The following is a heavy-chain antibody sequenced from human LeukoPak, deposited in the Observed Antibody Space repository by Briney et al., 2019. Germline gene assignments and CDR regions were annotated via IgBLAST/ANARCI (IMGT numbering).Heavy chain of an antibody. CDR3: VRAPGYCSGGSCSWFDY. Sequence: PSGGSTSYAQKFQGRVTMTRDTSTSTVYMELSSLRSEDTAVYYCVRAPGYCSGGSCSWFDYWGQGTLVTVSS. D-gene: IGHD2-15*01. J-gene: IGHJ4*02. CDR2: PSGGST. V-gene: IGHV1-46*01.